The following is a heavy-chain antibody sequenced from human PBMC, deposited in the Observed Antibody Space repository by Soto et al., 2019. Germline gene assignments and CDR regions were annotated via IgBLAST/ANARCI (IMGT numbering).Heavy chain of an antibody. D-gene: IGHD1-26*01. CDR3: EKETELFSEWFDP. CDR2: ISGNGGGT. V-gene: IGHV3-23*01. J-gene: IGHJ5*02. Sequence: GGSLRLSCAASGFTFSFYAMTWVRQAPGKGLEWVSTISGNGGGTYYADSVKGRFTISRDNSKNTLSLQMNSLRAEDTAVYYCEKETELFSEWFDPWGQGSLVTVSS. CDR1: GFTFSFYA.